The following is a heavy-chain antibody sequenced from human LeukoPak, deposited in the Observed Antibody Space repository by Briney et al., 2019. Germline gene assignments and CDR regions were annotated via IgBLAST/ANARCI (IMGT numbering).Heavy chain of an antibody. J-gene: IGHJ4*02. CDR2: IWYDGSNK. Sequence: GGSLRLSCAASGFTFSSYGMHWVRQAPGKGLEWVAVIWYDGSNKYYADSVKGRFTISRDNSKNTLYLQMNSLRAEDTAIYYSAKERDYGPADYWGRGTLVTVSS. CDR1: GFTFSSYG. D-gene: IGHD4/OR15-4a*01. CDR3: AKERDYGPADY. V-gene: IGHV3-33*06.